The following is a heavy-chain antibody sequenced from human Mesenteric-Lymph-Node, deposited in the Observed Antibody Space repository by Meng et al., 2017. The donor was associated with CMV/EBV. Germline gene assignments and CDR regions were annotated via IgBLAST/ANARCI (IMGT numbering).Heavy chain of an antibody. D-gene: IGHD3-9*01. Sequence: QVQLVQSGAAVKKPGASVRVSCKASGYTFIYYYINWVRQAPGQGLEWMGRINPKTGGRSYAQNFQGRVTMTRDTSINTAYMEVNRLNSDDTAMYYCARDRDTDWYSPFDYWGPGTLVTVSS. CDR3: ARDRDTDWYSPFDY. CDR2: INPKTGGR. CDR1: GYTFIYYY. J-gene: IGHJ4*02. V-gene: IGHV1-2*06.